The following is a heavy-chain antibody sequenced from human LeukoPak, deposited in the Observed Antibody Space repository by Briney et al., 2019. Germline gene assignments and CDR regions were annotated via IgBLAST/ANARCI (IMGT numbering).Heavy chain of an antibody. D-gene: IGHD5-24*01. CDR2: IYYSGST. CDR1: GGSISSYY. J-gene: IGHJ3*02. Sequence: SETLSLTCAVYGGSISSYYWSWIRQPPGKGLEWIGYIYYSGSTNYNPSLKSRVTISVDTSKNQFSLKLSSVTAADTAVYYCAREGGYKTTKDAFDIWGQGTMVTVSS. CDR3: AREGGYKTTKDAFDI. V-gene: IGHV4-59*01.